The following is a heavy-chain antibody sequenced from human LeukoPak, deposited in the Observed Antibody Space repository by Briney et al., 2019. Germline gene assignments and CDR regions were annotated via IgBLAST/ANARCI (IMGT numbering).Heavy chain of an antibody. J-gene: IGHJ4*02. Sequence: GGSLRLSCAASGFTFRNHWMHWVRQAPGKGLVWVSHINGDGSSATYADSVKGRFTISRDNAKNTLYLQMNSLRAEDTAVYYCARTPYGDFDYWGQGTLVTVSS. V-gene: IGHV3-74*01. CDR2: INGDGSSA. CDR3: ARTPYGDFDY. CDR1: GFTFRNHW. D-gene: IGHD4-17*01.